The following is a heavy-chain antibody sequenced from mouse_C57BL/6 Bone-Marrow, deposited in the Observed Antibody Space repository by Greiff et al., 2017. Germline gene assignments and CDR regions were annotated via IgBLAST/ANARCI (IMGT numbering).Heavy chain of an antibody. J-gene: IGHJ1*03. V-gene: IGHV1-55*01. CDR1: GYTFTSYW. CDR3: AREDYSYGSSWYFDV. CDR2: IYPGSGST. Sequence: VQLQQPGAELVKPGASVKMSCKASGYTFTSYWITWVKQRPGQGLEWIGDIYPGSGSTNYNEKFKSKATLTVDPSSSTAYLQISSLTSEYSAVYYCAREDYSYGSSWYFDVWGTGTTVTVSS. D-gene: IGHD1-1*01.